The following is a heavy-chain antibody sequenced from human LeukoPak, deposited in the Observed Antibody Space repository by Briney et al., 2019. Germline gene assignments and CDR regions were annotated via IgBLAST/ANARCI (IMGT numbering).Heavy chain of an antibody. CDR3: AVLRLGELSLRTFDY. CDR2: IIPIFGTA. Sequence: ASVKVSCKASGGTFSSYAISWVRQAPGQGLEWMGGIIPIFGTANYAQKFQGRVTITADKSTSTAYMELSSLRSEDTAVYYCAVLRLGELSLRTFDYWGQGTLVTVSS. D-gene: IGHD3-16*02. J-gene: IGHJ4*02. V-gene: IGHV1-69*06. CDR1: GGTFSSYA.